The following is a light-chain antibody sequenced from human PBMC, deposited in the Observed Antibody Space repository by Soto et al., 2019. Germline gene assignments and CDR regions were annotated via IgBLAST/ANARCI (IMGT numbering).Light chain of an antibody. CDR2: SNN. Sequence: QSVLTQPPSASGTPGQRVTISCSGSSSNIGSNTVNWYQQLPGTAPKLVIYSNNQRPSGVPDRFSGSKSGTSASLAISGLQSEDEANYYCVAWYVRLNGYVVFGGGTKLTVL. CDR3: VAWYVRLNGYVV. CDR1: SSNIGSNT. J-gene: IGLJ2*01. V-gene: IGLV1-44*01.